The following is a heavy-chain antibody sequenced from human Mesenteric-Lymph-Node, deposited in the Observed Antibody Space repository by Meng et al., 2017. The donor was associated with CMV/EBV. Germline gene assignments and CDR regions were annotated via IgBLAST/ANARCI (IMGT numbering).Heavy chain of an antibody. CDR1: GYTFTGYY. CDR3: ARGVVVPAAIYYYYGMDV. V-gene: IGHV1-2*02. J-gene: IGHJ6*02. Sequence: ASVKVSCKASGYTFTGYYMHWVRQAPGQGLEWMGWINPNSGGTNYAQKFQGRVTMTRDTSISTAYMELSRLRSEDTAVYYCARGVVVPAAIYYYYGMDVWGQGTTVTVSS. CDR2: INPNSGGT. D-gene: IGHD2-2*01.